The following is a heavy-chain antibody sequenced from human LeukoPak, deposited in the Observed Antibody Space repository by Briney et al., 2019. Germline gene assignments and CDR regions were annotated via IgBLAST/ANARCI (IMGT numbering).Heavy chain of an antibody. V-gene: IGHV1-18*01. CDR2: ISPNNGNT. Sequence: AASVKVSCKASGYTFRSYDITWVRQAPGQGLGWMGWISPNNGNTNYAQKFQGRVTMTTDTPTSTAYMEMRSLRSDDTAVYYCARDRDSSGWHVADYWGQGTLVTVSS. D-gene: IGHD6-19*01. J-gene: IGHJ4*02. CDR3: ARDRDSSGWHVADY. CDR1: GYTFRSYD.